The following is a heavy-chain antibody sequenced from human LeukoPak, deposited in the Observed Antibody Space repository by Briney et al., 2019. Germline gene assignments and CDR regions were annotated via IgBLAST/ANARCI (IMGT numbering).Heavy chain of an antibody. D-gene: IGHD3-22*01. CDR3: ARAPTCYYDSSGYFALDY. Sequence: SETLSLTCAVYGGSFSGYYWSWIRQPPGKGLECSGEINHSGSTNYNPSLKSRVTISIDTSKNQFSLKLSSVTAADTAVYYCARAPTCYYDSSGYFALDYWGQGTLVTVSS. J-gene: IGHJ4*02. CDR1: GGSFSGYY. V-gene: IGHV4-34*01. CDR2: INHSGST.